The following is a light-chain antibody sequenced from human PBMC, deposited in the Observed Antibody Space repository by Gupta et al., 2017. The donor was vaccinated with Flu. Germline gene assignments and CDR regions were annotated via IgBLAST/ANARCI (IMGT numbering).Light chain of an antibody. CDR3: AAWDDSLSGVV. V-gene: IGLV1-47*01. CDR1: SSNIGSNY. J-gene: IGLJ2*01. Sequence: QSVLTQPPSASGPPGQRVTISCSGSSSNIGSNYVYWYQQLPGTAPKLLIYRNNQRPSGVPERFSGSKSGTSASLASSGLRAEDEADYYCAAWDDSLSGVVFGGGTKLTVL. CDR2: RNN.